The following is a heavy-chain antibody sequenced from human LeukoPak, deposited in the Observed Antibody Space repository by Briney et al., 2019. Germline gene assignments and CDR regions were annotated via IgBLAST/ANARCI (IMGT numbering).Heavy chain of an antibody. CDR2: ISGGSTYI. J-gene: IGHJ6*03. CDR1: RFAFSTYD. Sequence: PGGSLRLSCTASRFAFSTYDMNWVRQAPGKGLEWVSSISGGSTYIYYIDSVKGRFTISRDNAKNSLYLQMESLSAEDTAVYYCARESGIMVGDYYYYYMDVWGIGTTVTVSS. CDR3: ARESGIMVGDYYYYYMDV. D-gene: IGHD1-26*01. V-gene: IGHV3-21*01.